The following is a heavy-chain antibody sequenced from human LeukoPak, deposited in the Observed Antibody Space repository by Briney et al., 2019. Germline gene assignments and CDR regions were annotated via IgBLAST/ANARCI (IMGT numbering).Heavy chain of an antibody. CDR2: INPNSGGT. CDR1: GYTFTGYY. V-gene: IGHV1-2*02. Sequence: GASVKVSCKASGYTFTGYYMHWVRQAPGQGLEWMGWINPNSGGTNYAQKFQGRVTMTGDTSISTAYMELSRLRSDDTAVYYCARVYSGYDALDYWGQGTLVTVSS. CDR3: ARVYSGYDALDY. D-gene: IGHD5-12*01. J-gene: IGHJ4*02.